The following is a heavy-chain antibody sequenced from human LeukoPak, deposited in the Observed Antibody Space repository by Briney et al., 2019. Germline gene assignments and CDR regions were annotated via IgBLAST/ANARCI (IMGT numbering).Heavy chain of an antibody. V-gene: IGHV1-46*01. CDR1: GYTFTDKY. CDR2: INPSGDSA. J-gene: IGHJ4*02. D-gene: IGHD1-26*01. CDR3: ARVKGSGSYTIDY. Sequence: ASVKVSCKASGYTFTDKYIHWMRQAPGQGLEWMGIINPSGDSAMYARKFQGRVTITADKSTSTAYMELSSLRSEDTAVYYCARVKGSGSYTIDYWGQGTLVTVSS.